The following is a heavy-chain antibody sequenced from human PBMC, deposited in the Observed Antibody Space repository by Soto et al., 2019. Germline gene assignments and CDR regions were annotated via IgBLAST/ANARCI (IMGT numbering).Heavy chain of an antibody. CDR3: ARIEYSSSSGDY. D-gene: IGHD6-6*01. CDR2: INHSGST. J-gene: IGHJ4*02. CDR1: GGSFSGYY. Sequence: SETLSLTCAVYGGSFSGYYWSWIRQPPGKGLEWIGEINHSGSTNYNPSLKSRVTISVDTSKNQFSLKLSSVTAADTAVYYYARIEYSSSSGDYWGQGTLVTVSS. V-gene: IGHV4-34*01.